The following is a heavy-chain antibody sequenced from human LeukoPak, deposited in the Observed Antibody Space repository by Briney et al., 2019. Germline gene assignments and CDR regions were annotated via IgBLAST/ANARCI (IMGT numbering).Heavy chain of an antibody. D-gene: IGHD3-3*01. J-gene: IGHJ6*04. V-gene: IGHV5-51*01. CDR3: ARRFFGNEKAAYGMDV. CDR1: GYSFTSYW. CDR2: IYPGDSDT. Sequence: GESLKISCKGSGYSFTSYWIGWVRQMPGKGLEWMGIIYPGDSDTRYSPSFQGQVTISADKSISTAYLQWSSLKASDTAMYYCARRFFGNEKAAYGMDVWGKGTTVTVSS.